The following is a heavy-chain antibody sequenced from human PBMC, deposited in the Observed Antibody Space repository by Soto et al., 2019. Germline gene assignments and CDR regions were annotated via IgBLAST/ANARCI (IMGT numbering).Heavy chain of an antibody. CDR2: ISGSDGKT. CDR3: ARWSYLDY. CDR1: GFSFGSYA. Sequence: GGSLRLSCAASGFSFGSYALSWVRQAPGKGLEWVSTISGSDGKTFYAASVKGRFSISRDTSQSTLYLQMNSLRADDTAMYYCARWSYLDYWGQGTRVTVSS. J-gene: IGHJ4*02. V-gene: IGHV3-23*01. D-gene: IGHD3-3*01.